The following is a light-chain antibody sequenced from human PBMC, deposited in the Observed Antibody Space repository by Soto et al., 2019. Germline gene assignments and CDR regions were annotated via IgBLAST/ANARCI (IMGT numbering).Light chain of an antibody. V-gene: IGKV3-20*01. J-gene: IGKJ1*01. CDR1: QSVSNNY. Sequence: EIVLTQSPATLSLSPGERATLSCRASQSVSNNYLAWYQQKPGQAPRLLIYGASNRATGIPDRLSGSGSGTEFNITISRLETEDFEVYYCQQYGSSGTFGKGTKGDIK. CDR2: GAS. CDR3: QQYGSSGT.